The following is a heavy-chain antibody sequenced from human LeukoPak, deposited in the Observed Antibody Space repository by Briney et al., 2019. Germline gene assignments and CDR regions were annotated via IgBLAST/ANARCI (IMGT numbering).Heavy chain of an antibody. CDR3: ATSQGNEYYYYGMDV. Sequence: GGSLRLSCAASGFTFSSYGMHWVRQAPGKGLEWVAVISYDGSNKYYADSVTGRFTISRDNAKNSLYLQMNSLRAEDTALYYCATSQGNEYYYYGMDVWGQGTTVTVSS. CDR2: ISYDGSNK. D-gene: IGHD4-23*01. J-gene: IGHJ6*02. CDR1: GFTFSSYG. V-gene: IGHV3-30*03.